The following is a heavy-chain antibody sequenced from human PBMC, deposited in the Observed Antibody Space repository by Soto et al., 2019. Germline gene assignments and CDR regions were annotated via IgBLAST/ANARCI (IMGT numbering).Heavy chain of an antibody. J-gene: IGHJ6*02. CDR2: IVVGSGNT. D-gene: IGHD5-18*01. CDR1: GFTFTSSA. Sequence: ASVKVSCKASGFTFTSSAVQWVRQARGQRLEWIGWIVVGSGNTNYAQKFQERVTITRDMSTSTAYMELSSLGSEDTAVYYCAARGYSLQGEYYYYGMDVWGQGTTVTVSS. V-gene: IGHV1-58*01. CDR3: AARGYSLQGEYYYYGMDV.